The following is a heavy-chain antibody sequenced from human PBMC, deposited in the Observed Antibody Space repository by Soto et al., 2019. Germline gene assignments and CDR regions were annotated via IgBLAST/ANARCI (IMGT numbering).Heavy chain of an antibody. D-gene: IGHD3-16*01. CDR2: INAYNGDT. CDR1: GYTFTSYG. J-gene: IGHJ6*02. CDR3: ARMGAVPYYYYGMDV. V-gene: IGHV1-18*01. Sequence: QVQLMQSGTEVKKPGASVMVSCKASGYTFTSYGFSWVRQAPGQGLEWMGWINAYNGDTNYAQNLQGRVTMTTDTSTHTAYMELRSLRSDDTAVYYCARMGAVPYYYYGMDVWGQGTTVTVSS.